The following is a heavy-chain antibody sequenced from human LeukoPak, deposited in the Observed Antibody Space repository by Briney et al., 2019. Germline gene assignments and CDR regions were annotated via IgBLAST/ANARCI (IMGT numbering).Heavy chain of an antibody. V-gene: IGHV1-18*01. CDR1: GYTFTSYG. D-gene: IGHD5-12*01. CDR2: ISAYNGNT. CDR3: ANQEWLRFNLNAFDI. Sequence: ASVKVSCKASGYTFTSYGISWVRQAPGQGLEWMGWISAYNGNTHYAQMFQGRVTMTRDTSTSTAYMELRSLRSDDTAVYYCANQEWLRFNLNAFDIWGQGTMVTVSS. J-gene: IGHJ3*02.